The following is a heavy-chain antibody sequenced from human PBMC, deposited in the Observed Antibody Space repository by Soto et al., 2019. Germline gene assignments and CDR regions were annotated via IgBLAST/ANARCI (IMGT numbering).Heavy chain of an antibody. CDR2: ISSSSSTI. V-gene: IGHV3-48*02. D-gene: IGHD6-6*01. J-gene: IGHJ6*04. CDR1: GFTFSSYS. Sequence: GGSLRLSCAASGFTFSSYSMNWVRQAPGKGLEWVSYISSSSSTIYYADSVKGRFTISRDNAKNSLYLQMNSLRDEDTAVYYCARPEYSSSSYGMDVWGKGTTVTVSS. CDR3: ARPEYSSSSYGMDV.